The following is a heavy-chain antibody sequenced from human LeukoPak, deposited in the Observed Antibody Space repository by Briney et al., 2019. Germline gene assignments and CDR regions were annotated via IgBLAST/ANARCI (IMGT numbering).Heavy chain of an antibody. CDR3: ASQNMEWELLAFDY. CDR1: GYTFTVYY. D-gene: IGHD1-26*01. J-gene: IGHJ4*02. V-gene: IGHV1-2*06. Sequence: ASVKVSCKASGYTFTVYYMHWLRQAPGQGLEWMGRINPNNGGTNYAQNFQGRVTMTRDTSISTAYMELSSLISDDTAVYYCASQNMEWELLAFDYWGQGTWSPSPQ. CDR2: INPNNGGT.